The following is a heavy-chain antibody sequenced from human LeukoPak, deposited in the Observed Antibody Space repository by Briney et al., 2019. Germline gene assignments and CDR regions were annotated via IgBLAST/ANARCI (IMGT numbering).Heavy chain of an antibody. CDR1: GFTFSSYA. J-gene: IGHJ6*02. CDR2: ISGSGGST. Sequence: GGSLRLSCVASGFTFSSYAMSWVRQAPGKGLEWVSAISGSGGSTYYADSVKGRFTISRDNSKNTLYLQMNSLRAEDTAVYYCAREPSYYYGMDVWGQGTTVTVSS. CDR3: AREPSYYYGMDV. V-gene: IGHV3-23*01.